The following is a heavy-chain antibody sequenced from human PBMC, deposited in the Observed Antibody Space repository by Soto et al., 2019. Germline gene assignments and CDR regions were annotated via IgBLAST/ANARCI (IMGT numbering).Heavy chain of an antibody. CDR2: IYSDGTT. Sequence: PSETLSLTCIVSGGSISGYYWSWIRQPAGKELEWIGRIYSDGTTNYNPSLKGRGTMSVDTSKEQISLKLTSVTAADTAMYYCARDRGYRSGSFGSWGQGVLVTVSS. CDR1: GGSISGYY. J-gene: IGHJ5*02. V-gene: IGHV4-4*07. D-gene: IGHD5-18*01. CDR3: ARDRGYRSGSFGS.